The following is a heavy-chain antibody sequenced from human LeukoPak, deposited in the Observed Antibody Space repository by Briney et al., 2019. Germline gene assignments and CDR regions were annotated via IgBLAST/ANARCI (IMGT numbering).Heavy chain of an antibody. J-gene: IGHJ4*02. D-gene: IGHD3-3*01. CDR3: ARAWGIFGVVIIGYFDY. CDR1: GYTVTRYY. CDR2: INPSGGST. V-gene: IGHV1-46*01. Sequence: GASVKVSCKASGYTVTRYYMHWERQAPGQGLEWMGIINPSGGSTSYAQKFQGRVTMTRDTSTSTVYMELSSLRSEDTAVYYCARAWGIFGVVIIGYFDYWGQGTLVTVSS.